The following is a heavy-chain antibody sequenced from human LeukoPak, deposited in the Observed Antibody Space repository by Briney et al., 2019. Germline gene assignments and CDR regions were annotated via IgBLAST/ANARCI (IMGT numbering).Heavy chain of an antibody. CDR2: IKSKTDGGTT. Sequence: GSLRLSCTGSGSTFGDYAMNWVRQAPGKGLEWVGHIKSKTDGGTTDYAAPVKGRFTISRDDSKNTLYLQMNTLKTEDTAVYYCTRQQLVLDYWGQGTLVTVSS. CDR3: TRQQLVLDY. V-gene: IGHV3-15*01. D-gene: IGHD6-13*01. J-gene: IGHJ4*02. CDR1: GSTFGDYA.